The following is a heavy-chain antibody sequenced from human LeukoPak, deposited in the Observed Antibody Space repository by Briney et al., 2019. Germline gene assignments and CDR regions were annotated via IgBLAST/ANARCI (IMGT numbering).Heavy chain of an antibody. CDR1: GGTFSSYA. J-gene: IGHJ4*02. Sequence: GASVKVSCTASGGTFSSYAISWVRQAPGQGLEWMGGIIPIFGTANYAQKFQGRVTITADKSTSTAYMELSSLRSEDTAVYYCARETNAYYYGSGSSSWGQGTLVTVSS. CDR2: IIPIFGTA. CDR3: ARETNAYYYGSGSSS. V-gene: IGHV1-69*06. D-gene: IGHD3-10*01.